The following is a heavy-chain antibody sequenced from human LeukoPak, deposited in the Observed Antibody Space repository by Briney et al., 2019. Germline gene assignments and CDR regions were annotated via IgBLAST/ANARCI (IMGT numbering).Heavy chain of an antibody. Sequence: PGGSLRLSCTASGFTFGDYAMSWVRQAPGKGLEWVGFIRSKAYGGTTEYAASVKGRFTISRDDSKSIAYLQMNSLKTEDTAVYYCTRGRSWFDPWGQGTLVTVSS. CDR2: IRSKAYGGTT. CDR3: TRGRSWFDP. V-gene: IGHV3-49*04. CDR1: GFTFGDYA. J-gene: IGHJ5*02.